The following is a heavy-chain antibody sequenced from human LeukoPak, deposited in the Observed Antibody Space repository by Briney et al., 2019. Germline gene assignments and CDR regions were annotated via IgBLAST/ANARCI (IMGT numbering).Heavy chain of an antibody. Sequence: GGSLRLSCAAAGFNFANHAMSWVRQTAGKGLEWVSAISGGGDITYYADSVKGRFTISRDNSKDTLFLQMHSLRPGDTAVYYCVREDTPATANYWGQGTLVTISS. J-gene: IGHJ4*02. CDR2: ISGGGDIT. D-gene: IGHD2-21*02. V-gene: IGHV3-23*01. CDR3: VREDTPATANY. CDR1: GFNFANHA.